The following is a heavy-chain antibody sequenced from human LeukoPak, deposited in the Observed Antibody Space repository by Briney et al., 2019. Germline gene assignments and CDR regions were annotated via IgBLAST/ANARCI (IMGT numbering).Heavy chain of an antibody. CDR2: IWYDGSKK. D-gene: IGHD5-12*01. J-gene: IGHJ6*03. CDR3: AKEWYSGYASGDYCYYYMDV. Sequence: GGSLRLSCAASGFIFSSYGMHWVRQAPGKGLEWVAVIWYDGSKKYYADSVKGRFTISRDNSKNTLYLQMNSLGAEDTAVYYCAKEWYSGYASGDYCYYYMDVWGKGTTVTVSS. V-gene: IGHV3-33*06. CDR1: GFIFSSYG.